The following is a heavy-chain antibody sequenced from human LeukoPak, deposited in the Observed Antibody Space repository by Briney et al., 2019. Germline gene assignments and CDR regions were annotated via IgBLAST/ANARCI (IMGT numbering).Heavy chain of an antibody. CDR1: GFTFSTYS. D-gene: IGHD5-18*01. Sequence: GGSLRLSCAASGFTFSTYSMNWVRQAPGKGLEWVSTISSSGSYIYYVDSVKGRFTISRDNAKNSLYLQMNSLRVEDTAVYYCARVRRFDSNGYYRGWGQGTLVTVSS. J-gene: IGHJ4*02. V-gene: IGHV3-21*01. CDR2: ISSSGSYI. CDR3: ARVRRFDSNGYYRG.